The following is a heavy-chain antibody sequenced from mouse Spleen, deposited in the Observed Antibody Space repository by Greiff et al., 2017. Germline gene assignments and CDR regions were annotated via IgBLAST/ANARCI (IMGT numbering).Heavy chain of an antibody. CDR3: ASPFTTVVAYYAMDY. D-gene: IGHD1-1*01. CDR2: IYPRSGNT. V-gene: IGHV1-81*01. CDR1: GYTFTSYG. J-gene: IGHJ4*01. Sequence: QVQLQQSGAELARPGASVKLSCKASGYTFTSYGISWVKQRTGQGLEWIGEIYPRSGNTYYNEKFKGKATLTADKSSSTAYMELRSLTSEDSAVYFCASPFTTVVAYYAMDYWGQGTSVTVSS.